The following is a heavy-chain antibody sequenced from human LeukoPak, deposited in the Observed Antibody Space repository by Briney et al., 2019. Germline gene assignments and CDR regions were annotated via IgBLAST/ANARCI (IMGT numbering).Heavy chain of an antibody. CDR3: ARGPYCSSTSCYLYGSGSYDY. J-gene: IGHJ4*02. D-gene: IGHD2-2*01. CDR1: GGSFSGYY. V-gene: IGHV4-34*01. Sequence: SETLSLTCAVYGGSFSGYYWSWIRQPPGKGLEXXXXXXHSGSTNYNPSLKSRVTISVDTSKNQFSLKLSSVTAADTAVYYCARGPYCSSTSCYLYGSGSYDYWGQGTLVTVSS. CDR2: XXHSGST.